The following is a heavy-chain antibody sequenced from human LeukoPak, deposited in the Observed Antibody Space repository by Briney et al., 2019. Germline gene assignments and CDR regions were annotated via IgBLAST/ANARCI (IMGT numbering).Heavy chain of an antibody. CDR2: IYYSGST. Sequence: SSYEMNWVRQPPGKGLEWIGSIYYSGSTYYNPSLKSRVTISVDTSKNQFSLKLSSVTAADTAVYYCARTSSGWSQNDYWGQGTLVTVSS. V-gene: IGHV4-39*01. D-gene: IGHD6-19*01. CDR1: SSYE. CDR3: ARTSSGWSQNDY. J-gene: IGHJ4*02.